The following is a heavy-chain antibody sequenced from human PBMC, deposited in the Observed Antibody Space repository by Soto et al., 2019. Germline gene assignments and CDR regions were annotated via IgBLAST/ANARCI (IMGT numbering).Heavy chain of an antibody. CDR1: GGSISSYY. V-gene: IGHV4-59*01. J-gene: IGHJ3*02. Sequence: SETLSLTCTVSGGSISSYYWSWIRQPPGKGLEWIGYIYYSGSTNYNPSLKSRVTISVDTSKNQFSLKLSSVTAADTAVYYCAREVTERYVNWADGYDIWGQETMVTVSS. D-gene: IGHD3-9*01. CDR3: AREVTERYVNWADGYDI. CDR2: IYYSGST.